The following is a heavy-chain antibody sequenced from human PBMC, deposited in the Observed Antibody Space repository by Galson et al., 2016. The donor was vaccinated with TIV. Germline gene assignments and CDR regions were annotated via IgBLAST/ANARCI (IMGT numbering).Heavy chain of an antibody. CDR3: ARGSSPYDFRGDYPPLNFAY. V-gene: IGHV1-69*13. CDR1: GGTFSNFV. Sequence: SVKVSCKASGGTFSNFVISWIRQAPGQGLEWMGGLIPMFGTADYAQKFEGKVTITADESTSTAYMELRGLRSDDTAVYYCARGSSPYDFRGDYPPLNFAYWGQGTLVTVSS. D-gene: IGHD3-3*01. J-gene: IGHJ4*02. CDR2: LIPMFGTA.